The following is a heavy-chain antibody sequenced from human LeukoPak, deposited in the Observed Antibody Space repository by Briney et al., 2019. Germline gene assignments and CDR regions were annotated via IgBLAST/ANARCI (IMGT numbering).Heavy chain of an antibody. CDR1: GFMFDDYG. J-gene: IGHJ4*02. V-gene: IGHV3-20*04. CDR2: INWNGGST. Sequence: GGSLRLSCAASGFMFDDYGMSWVRQAPGKGLEWLSAINWNGGSTRYVDSVKGRFTISRDNAKNSLYLQMNSLGAEDTALYYCAREGMAGRGLFDYWGQGTLVTVSS. CDR3: AREGMAGRGLFDY. D-gene: IGHD5-24*01.